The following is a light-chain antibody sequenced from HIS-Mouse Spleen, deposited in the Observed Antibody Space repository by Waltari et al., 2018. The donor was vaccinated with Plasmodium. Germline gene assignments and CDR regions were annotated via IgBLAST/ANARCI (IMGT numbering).Light chain of an antibody. Sequence: EIVMTQSPATLSVSPGERATLSCRASQSVSSNLAWYQQKPGQAPRLLIYCASTRATGIPARFRGSGSGTEFTLTISSLQSEDFAVYYCQQYNNWSFTFGPGTKVDIK. CDR1: QSVSSN. CDR3: QQYNNWSFT. CDR2: CAS. J-gene: IGKJ3*01. V-gene: IGKV3-15*01.